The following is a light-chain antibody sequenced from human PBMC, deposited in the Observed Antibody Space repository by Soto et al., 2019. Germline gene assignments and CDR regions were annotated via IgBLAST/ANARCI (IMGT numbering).Light chain of an antibody. V-gene: IGKV3-15*01. Sequence: EVVLTQSPGTLSLSPGERATLSCRASQSVSSNLAWYQQKPGQPPRLLIYGASSRATGIPARFTGSGSGTEFTLTISSLQSEDFAVYYCQQYNNWPWTFGQGTKVDIK. CDR1: QSVSSN. J-gene: IGKJ1*01. CDR3: QQYNNWPWT. CDR2: GAS.